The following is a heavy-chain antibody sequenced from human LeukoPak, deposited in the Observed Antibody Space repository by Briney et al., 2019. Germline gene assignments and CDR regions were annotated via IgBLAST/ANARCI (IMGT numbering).Heavy chain of an antibody. CDR3: ATEPYYYGSGSYYPHAGY. V-gene: IGHV4-34*01. CDR2: INHSGST. D-gene: IGHD3-10*01. J-gene: IGHJ4*02. CDR1: GGSFSGYY. Sequence: SETLSLTCAVYGGSFSGYYWSWIRQPPGKGLEWIGEINHSGSTNYNPSLKSRVTISVDTSKNQFSLKLSSVTAADTAVYYCATEPYYYGSGSYYPHAGYWGQGTLVTVSS.